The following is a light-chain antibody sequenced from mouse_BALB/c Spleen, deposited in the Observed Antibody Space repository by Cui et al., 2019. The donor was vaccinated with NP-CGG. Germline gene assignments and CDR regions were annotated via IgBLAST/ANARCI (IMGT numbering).Light chain of an antibody. CDR2: GTH. J-gene: IGLJ1*01. CDR1: TGPVTTTNY. V-gene: IGLV1*01. CDR3: ALWYSNHWV. Sequence: QAVVTQESALTTSPGETVTLTCRSSTGPVTTTNYANWVQEKPDHLFTGLIGGTHNRAPGVPARFSGSLIGDKAALTITGAQTEDEAIYFCALWYSNHWVFGGGTKLTVL.